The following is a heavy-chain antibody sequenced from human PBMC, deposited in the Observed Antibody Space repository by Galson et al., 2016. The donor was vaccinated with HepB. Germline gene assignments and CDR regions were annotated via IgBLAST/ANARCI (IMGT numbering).Heavy chain of an antibody. CDR3: ASSMAVAGIIDY. J-gene: IGHJ4*02. Sequence: SLRLSCAGSGFSFSTYAVHWVRQTPGKGLEWVAVIWSGAIKKYYADAVEGRFAISRDDSENTVYLQINPLRVEATAMHYCASSMAVAGIIDYWGQGTLATVSS. D-gene: IGHD6-19*01. CDR1: GFSFSTYA. V-gene: IGHV3-33*01. CDR2: IWSGAIKK.